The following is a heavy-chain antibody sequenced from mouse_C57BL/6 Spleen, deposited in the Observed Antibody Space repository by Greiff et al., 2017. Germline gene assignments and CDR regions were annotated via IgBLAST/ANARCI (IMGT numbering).Heavy chain of an antibody. CDR1: GYTFTSYW. Sequence: QVQLQQPGAELVKPGASVKLSCKASGYTFTSYWMHWVKQRPGQGLEWIGMIHPNSGSTNYNEKFKSKATLTVDKSSSTAYMQLSSLTSEDSAVYYCARDYGSSWLFAYWGQGTLVTVAA. CDR2: IHPNSGST. D-gene: IGHD1-1*01. J-gene: IGHJ3*01. V-gene: IGHV1-64*01. CDR3: ARDYGSSWLFAY.